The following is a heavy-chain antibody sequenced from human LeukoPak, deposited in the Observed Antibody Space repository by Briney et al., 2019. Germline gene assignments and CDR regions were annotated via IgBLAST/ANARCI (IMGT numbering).Heavy chain of an antibody. CDR3: AKGAYYYDSSGYPPDY. J-gene: IGHJ4*02. CDR1: GFTFDDYT. CDR2: ISWDGGST. V-gene: IGHV3-43*01. D-gene: IGHD3-22*01. Sequence: GGSLRLSCAASGFTFDDYTMHWVRQAPGKGLEWVSLISWDGGSTYYADSVKGRFTISRDNSKNSLYLQMNSLRTEDTALYYCAKGAYYYDSSGYPPDYWGQGTLVTVSS.